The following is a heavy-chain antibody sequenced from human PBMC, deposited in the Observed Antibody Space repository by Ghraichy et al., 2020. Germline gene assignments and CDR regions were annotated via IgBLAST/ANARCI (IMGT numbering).Heavy chain of an antibody. Sequence: GGSLRLSCAASGFTFSSYAMSWVRQAPGKGLEWVSAISGSGGNTYYADSVKGRFTFSRDNSKNTLYLQMNSLRAEDTAVYCCAKDVGRGGGSCFHHWGQGTLVTVSS. J-gene: IGHJ1*01. CDR1: GFTFSSYA. CDR2: ISGSGGNT. V-gene: IGHV3-23*01. D-gene: IGHD2-15*01. CDR3: AKDVGRGGGSCFHH.